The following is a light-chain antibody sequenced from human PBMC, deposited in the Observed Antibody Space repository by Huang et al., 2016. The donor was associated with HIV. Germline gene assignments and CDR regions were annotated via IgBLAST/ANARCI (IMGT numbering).Light chain of an antibody. CDR1: QDISNY. V-gene: IGKV1-33*01. Sequence: DIQMTQSPSSLSASVGDRVTITCQASQDISNYLNWYQQKPGKTPKILIYDASNLKTGVPARFSGSGSETDVTITINSLQPEDIATYYCQQYGNLPPWTFGQGTKVEIK. CDR3: QQYGNLPPWT. J-gene: IGKJ1*01. CDR2: DAS.